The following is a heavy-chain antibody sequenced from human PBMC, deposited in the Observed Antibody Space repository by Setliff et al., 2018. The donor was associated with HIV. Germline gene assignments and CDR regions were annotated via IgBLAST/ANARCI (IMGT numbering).Heavy chain of an antibody. V-gene: IGHV2-26*01. CDR1: GGSITNPDFY. D-gene: IGHD2-2*01. Sequence: ETLSLTCGVSGGSITNPDFYWAWIRQPPGKALEWFAHIFPNDEKSYSASLKSRLTITKDTSRDQVVLTLTNMGPADTGTYFCVHRSSPSGEYALWGQGTLVTVSS. CDR3: VHRSSPSGEYAL. J-gene: IGHJ4*02. CDR2: IFPNDEK.